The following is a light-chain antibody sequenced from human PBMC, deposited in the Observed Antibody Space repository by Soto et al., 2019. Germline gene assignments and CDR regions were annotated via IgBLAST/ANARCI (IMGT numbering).Light chain of an antibody. CDR3: QAWDSRVV. Sequence: SYELTQPPSVSVSPGQTASITCSGDKLGDKYACWYQQKPGQSPVLVIYQDSKRPSGIPGRYSGSNSGNTATLPISGTQSMDAADYYCQAWDSRVVFGGGTTLTVL. CDR2: QDS. CDR1: KLGDKY. V-gene: IGLV3-1*01. J-gene: IGLJ2*01.